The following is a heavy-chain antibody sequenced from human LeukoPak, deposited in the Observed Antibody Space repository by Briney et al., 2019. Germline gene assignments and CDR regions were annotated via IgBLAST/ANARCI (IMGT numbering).Heavy chain of an antibody. CDR3: ARASMVRGENWFDP. CDR1: GGTFSSYA. V-gene: IGHV1-69*04. Sequence: ASVKVSCKASGGTFSSYAISWVRQAPGQGLEWMGRIIPILGIANYAQKFQGRVTITADKSTSTAYMELSSLRSEDTAVYYCARASMVRGENWFDPWGQGTLVTVSS. CDR2: IIPILGIA. J-gene: IGHJ5*02. D-gene: IGHD3-10*01.